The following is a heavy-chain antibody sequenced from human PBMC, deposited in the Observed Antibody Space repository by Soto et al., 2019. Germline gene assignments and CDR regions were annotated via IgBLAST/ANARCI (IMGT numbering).Heavy chain of an antibody. J-gene: IGHJ4*02. Sequence: GGSLRLSCAASGFTFSSYDMHWVRQATGKGLERVSAIGTAGDTYYPGSVKGRFTISRENAKNSLYLQMNSLRAGDTAVYYCARGSIEMATRYYFDYWGQGTLVTVSS. D-gene: IGHD5-12*01. V-gene: IGHV3-13*01. CDR2: IGTAGDT. CDR1: GFTFSSYD. CDR3: ARGSIEMATRYYFDY.